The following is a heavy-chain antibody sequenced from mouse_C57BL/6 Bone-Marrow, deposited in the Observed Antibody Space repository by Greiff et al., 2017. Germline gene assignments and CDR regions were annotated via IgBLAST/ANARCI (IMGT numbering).Heavy chain of an antibody. Sequence: VQLQQPGAELVMPGASVKLSCTASGFTFTSYWMHWVKQRPGQGLEWIGGIDPSDSYTNYNQKFKGKSTLTADKSSTTAYMQLSSLTSEDSAVYYGTTDVYGANDDRGTRISVS. D-gene: IGHD1-1*01. CDR2: IDPSDSYT. CDR1: GFTFTSYW. V-gene: IGHV1-69*01. CDR3: TTDVYGANDD. J-gene: IGHJ4*01.